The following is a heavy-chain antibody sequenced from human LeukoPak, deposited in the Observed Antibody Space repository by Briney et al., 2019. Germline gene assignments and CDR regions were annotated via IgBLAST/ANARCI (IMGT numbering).Heavy chain of an antibody. CDR1: GFTFSSYS. CDR2: ISSSSSTI. V-gene: IGHV3-48*04. Sequence: GGSLRLSCVASGFTFSSYSMNWVRQAPGKGLEWVSYISSSSSTIYYADSVKGRFTISRDNAKNSLYLQMNSLRAEDTAVYYCARESVGFGELVPFDYWGQGTLVTVSS. D-gene: IGHD3-10*01. CDR3: ARESVGFGELVPFDY. J-gene: IGHJ4*02.